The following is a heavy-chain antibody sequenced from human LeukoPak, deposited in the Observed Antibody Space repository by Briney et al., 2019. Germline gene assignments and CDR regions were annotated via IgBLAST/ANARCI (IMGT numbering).Heavy chain of an antibody. Sequence: SETLSLTCAVYGGSFSGYYWSWIRQPPGKGLEWIGEINHSGSTNYNPSLKSRVTISVDKSKNQFSLKLSSVTAADTAVYYCVTGYSSSWYFAFDIWGQGTMVTVSS. CDR1: GGSFSGYY. CDR3: VTGYSSSWYFAFDI. J-gene: IGHJ3*02. D-gene: IGHD6-13*01. V-gene: IGHV4-34*01. CDR2: INHSGST.